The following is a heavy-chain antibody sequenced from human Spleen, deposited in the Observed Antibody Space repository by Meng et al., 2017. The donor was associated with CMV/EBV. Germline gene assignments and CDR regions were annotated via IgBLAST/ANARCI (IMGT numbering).Heavy chain of an antibody. D-gene: IGHD6-6*01. V-gene: IGHV3-13*01. CDR1: GFTFSSYN. Sequence: GGSLRLSCAASGFTFSSYNIHWVRQVTGEGLEWVAVITTAGDTYYPGSVKGRFTISRENAKNSLYLQMNNLRAGDTAVYYCAKAYSSLSSNYYGMDVWGQGTTVTVSS. J-gene: IGHJ6*02. CDR3: AKAYSSLSSNYYGMDV. CDR2: ITTAGDT.